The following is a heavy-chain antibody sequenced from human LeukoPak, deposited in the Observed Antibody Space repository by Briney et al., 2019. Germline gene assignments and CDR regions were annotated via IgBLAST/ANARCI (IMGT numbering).Heavy chain of an antibody. CDR2: IYYSGST. J-gene: IGHJ3*02. Sequence: PSETLSLTCTVSGGSISSYYWSWIRQPPGKGLEWIGYIYYSGSTNYNPPLKSRVTMSVDTSKNQFSLKLSSVTAADTAVYYCARDPVYYYDSSGVGVGAFDIWGQGTMVTVSS. D-gene: IGHD3-22*01. CDR1: GGSISSYY. CDR3: ARDPVYYYDSSGVGVGAFDI. V-gene: IGHV4-59*12.